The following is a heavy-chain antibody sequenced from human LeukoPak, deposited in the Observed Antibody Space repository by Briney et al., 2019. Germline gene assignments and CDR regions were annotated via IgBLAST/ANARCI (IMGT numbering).Heavy chain of an antibody. V-gene: IGHV3-48*04. CDR3: ARAQYSSGWYFDY. J-gene: IGHJ4*02. Sequence: PGGSLRLSCAASGFTFSSYSMNWVRQAPGKGLEWVSYISSSSSTIYYADSVKGRFTISRDNAKNSLYLQMNSLRAEDTAVYYCARAQYSSGWYFDYWGQGTLVTVSS. CDR2: ISSSSSTI. CDR1: GFTFSSYS. D-gene: IGHD6-19*01.